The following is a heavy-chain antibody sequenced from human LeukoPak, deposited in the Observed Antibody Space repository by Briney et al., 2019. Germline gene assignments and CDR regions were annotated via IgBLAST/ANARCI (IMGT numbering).Heavy chain of an antibody. CDR3: AKDPVDTAMEPEYYFDY. CDR2: ISYDGSNK. J-gene: IGHJ4*02. CDR1: GFTFSSYG. Sequence: PGRSLRLSCAASGFTFSSYGMHWVRQAPGKGLEWVAVISYDGSNKYYADSVKGRFTISRDNSKNTLYLQMNSLRAEDTAVYYCAKDPVDTAMEPEYYFDYWGQGTLVTVFS. V-gene: IGHV3-30*18. D-gene: IGHD5-18*01.